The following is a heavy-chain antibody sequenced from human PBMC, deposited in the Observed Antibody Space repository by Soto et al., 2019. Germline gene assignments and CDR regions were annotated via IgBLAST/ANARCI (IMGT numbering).Heavy chain of an antibody. CDR3: ARDVNPSY. CDR1: GFTFSTYA. J-gene: IGHJ4*01. V-gene: IGHV3-23*01. CDR2: ISGGGSST. Sequence: GGSLRLSGAASGFTFSTYAMTWVRQAPGKGLEWVSTISGGGSSTYYADSVNGRFTISRDNSKNTLFLQMNSLRAEDTAVYYCARDVNPSYWGHGTLVTVSS.